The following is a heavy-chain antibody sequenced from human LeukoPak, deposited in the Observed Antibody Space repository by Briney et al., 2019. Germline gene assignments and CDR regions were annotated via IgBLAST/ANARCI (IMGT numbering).Heavy chain of an antibody. CDR3: ATETAMGYFDY. D-gene: IGHD5-18*01. J-gene: IGHJ4*02. V-gene: IGHV1-69*04. CDR2: IVPIFDMA. CDR1: EGTFSNHA. Sequence: SVKVSCKASEGTFSNHAINWVRQAPGQGLEWMGRIVPIFDMATYAHKFHGRVTITADKSASTAYMEVSGLTSDDTAVFYCATETAMGYFDYWGQGTLVTVCS.